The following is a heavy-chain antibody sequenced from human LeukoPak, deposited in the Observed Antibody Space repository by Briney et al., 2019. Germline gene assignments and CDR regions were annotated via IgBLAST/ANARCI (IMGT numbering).Heavy chain of an antibody. D-gene: IGHD3-10*02. CDR1: GLTFSSYV. J-gene: IGHJ6*04. CDR3: AELGITMIGGV. Sequence: GGSLRLSCAASGLTFSSYVMHWVRQAPGKGLEWVAIISYDGSNEYYADSVKGRFTISRDNAKNSLYLQMNSLRAEDTAVYYCAELGITMIGGVWGKGTTVTISS. CDR2: ISYDGSNE. V-gene: IGHV3-30*04.